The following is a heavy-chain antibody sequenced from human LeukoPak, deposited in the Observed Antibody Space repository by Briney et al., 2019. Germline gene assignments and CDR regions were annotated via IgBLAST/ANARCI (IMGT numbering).Heavy chain of an antibody. V-gene: IGHV3-15*01. CDR3: VTDVPYPEPQIDY. D-gene: IGHD1-14*01. CDR2: VKTIVEGGTT. Sequence: PGGSLRLSCAASGFTFSSAWMSWVRQAPGKGLEWVARVKTIVEGGTTEYAAPVKGRFTISRDDSQNTLDLQMNSLKTEDTAMYYCVTDVPYPEPQIDYWGQGTLVTVSP. J-gene: IGHJ4*02. CDR1: GFTFSSAW.